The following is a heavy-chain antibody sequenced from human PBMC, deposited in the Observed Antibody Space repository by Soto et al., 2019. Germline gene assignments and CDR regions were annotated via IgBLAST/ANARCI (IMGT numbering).Heavy chain of an antibody. D-gene: IGHD2-2*01. Sequence: SVKVSCKASGGTFSSYAISWVRQAPGQGLEWMGGIIPIFGTANYAQKFQGRVTITADESTSTAYMELSSLRSEDTAVYYCARVGTRGGYYYYGMDVWGQGTTVTVYS. V-gene: IGHV1-69*13. CDR3: ARVGTRGGYYYYGMDV. CDR2: IIPIFGTA. J-gene: IGHJ6*02. CDR1: GGTFSSYA.